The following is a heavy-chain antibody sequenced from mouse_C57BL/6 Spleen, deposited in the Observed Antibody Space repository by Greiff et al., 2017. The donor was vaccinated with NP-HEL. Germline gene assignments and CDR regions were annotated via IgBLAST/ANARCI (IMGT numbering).Heavy chain of an antibody. D-gene: IGHD1-1*01. J-gene: IGHJ1*03. CDR1: GYTFTSYW. Sequence: VQLQESGAELVRPGASVKLSCKASGYTFTSYWMHWVKQRPGQGLEWIGEIDPSDSYTNYNQKFKGKSTLTVDKSSSTAYMQLSSQTSEDSAVYYCARPSTVVATDWYFDVWGTGTTVTVAS. CDR3: ARPSTVVATDWYFDV. V-gene: IGHV1-69*01. CDR2: IDPSDSYT.